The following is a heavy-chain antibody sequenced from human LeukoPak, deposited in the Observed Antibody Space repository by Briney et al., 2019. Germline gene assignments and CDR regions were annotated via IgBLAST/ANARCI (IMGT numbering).Heavy chain of an antibody. J-gene: IGHJ5*02. D-gene: IGHD3-10*01. V-gene: IGHV4-61*02. Sequence: SQTLSLTCTVSGGSIDSGSYSWTWIRQPAGKGLEWIGRIHISGSTDYTPSLKSRVTISVDTSKNQFSLKLSSMTAADTAVYYCARDRVYYYGSGVFDPWGQGTLVTVSS. CDR1: GGSIDSGSYS. CDR3: ARDRVYYYGSGVFDP. CDR2: IHISGST.